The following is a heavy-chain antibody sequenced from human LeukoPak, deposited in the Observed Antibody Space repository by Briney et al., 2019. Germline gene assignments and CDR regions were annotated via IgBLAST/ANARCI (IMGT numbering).Heavy chain of an antibody. CDR3: VRQGRYLTGYSY. J-gene: IGHJ4*02. CDR1: GGSFSGYD. V-gene: IGHV4-34*01. CDR2: INHSGST. Sequence: SETLSLTCAVYGGSFSGYDWSWIRQPPGKGLEWIGEINHSGSTNYNPSLKSRVTISVDTSKNQFSLKLSSVTAADTAVYYCVRQGRYLTGYSYWGQGTLVTVSS. D-gene: IGHD3-9*01.